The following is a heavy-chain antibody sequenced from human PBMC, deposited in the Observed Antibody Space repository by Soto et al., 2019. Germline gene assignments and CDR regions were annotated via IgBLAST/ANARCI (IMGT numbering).Heavy chain of an antibody. CDR1: GFTVSSNY. Sequence: PGGSLRLSCAASGFTVSSNYMSWVRQAPGKGLEWVSVIYSGGSTYYADSVKGRFTISRDNSKNTLYLQMNSLRAEDTAVYYCANQRGGYDRDFDYWGQGTLVTVSS. V-gene: IGHV3-66*01. CDR2: IYSGGST. J-gene: IGHJ4*02. CDR3: ANQRGGYDRDFDY. D-gene: IGHD5-12*01.